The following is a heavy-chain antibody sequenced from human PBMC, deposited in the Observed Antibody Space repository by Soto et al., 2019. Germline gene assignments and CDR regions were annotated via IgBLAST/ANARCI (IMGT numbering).Heavy chain of an antibody. CDR2: IYYSGST. CDR1: GGSISGYY. V-gene: IGHV4-59*01. J-gene: IGHJ5*02. D-gene: IGHD2-21*02. Sequence: PSETLSLTCSVSGGSISGYYWSWIRQTPEKGLEWIGYIYYSGSTNYNPSLKSRVTMLIDMSKNQFSLKLSSVTAADTAVYYCARLGLAYCGGDCYSNWFDPWGQGTLVTVSS. CDR3: ARLGLAYCGGDCYSNWFDP.